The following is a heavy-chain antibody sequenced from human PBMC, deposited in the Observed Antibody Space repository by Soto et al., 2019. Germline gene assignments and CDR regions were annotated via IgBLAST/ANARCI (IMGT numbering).Heavy chain of an antibody. CDR3: AKERSSGWSFDY. CDR2: ISSSSVSI. Sequence: PGGSLRLSCAASGFTLSNYVMNWVRQAPGKGLEWVSGISSSSVSIYYADSVKGRFTVSRDNSKNTLYLQMNSLRAEDTAVFYCAKERSSGWSFDYWGQGTLVTVSS. J-gene: IGHJ4*02. D-gene: IGHD6-19*01. V-gene: IGHV3-23*01. CDR1: GFTLSNYV.